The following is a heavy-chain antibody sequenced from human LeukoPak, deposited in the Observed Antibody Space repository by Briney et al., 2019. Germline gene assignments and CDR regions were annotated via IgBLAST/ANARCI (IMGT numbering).Heavy chain of an antibody. V-gene: IGHV3-23*01. D-gene: IGHD1-26*01. CDR3: AKVRGSASASNWFDP. CDR2: ISGSGGST. Sequence: TGGSLRLSCAASGFTFSSYAMSWVRQAPGKGLEWVSAISGSGGSTDYADSVKGRFTISRDNSKNTMYLQMNSLRAEDTAVYYCAKVRGSASASNWFDPWGQGTLVTVSS. J-gene: IGHJ5*02. CDR1: GFTFSSYA.